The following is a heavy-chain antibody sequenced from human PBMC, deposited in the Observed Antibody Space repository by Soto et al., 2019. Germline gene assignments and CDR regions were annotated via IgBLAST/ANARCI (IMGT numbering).Heavy chain of an antibody. CDR2: ITTTGDTS. CDR1: GFTFSDFA. CDR3: AKVPEYRDGSSFYYFDS. J-gene: IGHJ4*02. V-gene: IGHV3-23*01. D-gene: IGHD5-12*01. Sequence: PGGSLRLSCAASGFTFSDFAMNWVRQTPGKRLEWVSIITTTGDTSYYADSVKGRFTISRDNSKNVLYLQMNNLRVDDTAIYYCAKVPEYRDGSSFYYFDSWGQGALVTVS.